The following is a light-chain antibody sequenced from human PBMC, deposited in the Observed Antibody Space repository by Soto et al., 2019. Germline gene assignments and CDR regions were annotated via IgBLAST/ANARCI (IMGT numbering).Light chain of an antibody. CDR1: QSVGTLY. J-gene: IGKJ1*01. CDR2: DAS. Sequence: IVVTQTPDSLPLAQGDRATLSCRASQSVGTLYLAWYQQKPGQAPRLLIYDASNRATGIPARFSGSGSGTDFTLTISSLEPADFAVYYCQQRRNWPATFGQGTKVDIK. CDR3: QQRRNWPAT. V-gene: IGKV3-11*01.